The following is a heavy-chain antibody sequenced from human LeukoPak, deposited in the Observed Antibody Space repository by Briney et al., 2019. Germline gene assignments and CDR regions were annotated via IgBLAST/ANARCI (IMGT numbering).Heavy chain of an antibody. J-gene: IGHJ1*01. CDR2: IYDSGMT. CDR1: GDSVSSGY. Sequence: PSETLSLTCTVSGDSVSSGYWNWFRQPPGKGLEWIGYIYDSGMTDYSPSLKNRLTISLDTSNNQFSLKLSSVTAADTAVYYCAGRGHRYSRDWGQGILVTASS. V-gene: IGHV4-4*09. D-gene: IGHD2-15*01. CDR3: AGRGHRYSRD.